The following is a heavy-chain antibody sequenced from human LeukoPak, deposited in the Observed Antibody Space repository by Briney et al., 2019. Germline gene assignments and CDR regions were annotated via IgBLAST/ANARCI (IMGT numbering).Heavy chain of an antibody. CDR2: IGDSGSGG. D-gene: IGHD4-23*01. Sequence: PGGSLRLSCSASGFNFNYFAMSWIRQAPGKRLEWVSTIGDSGSGGSYAGSVRGRFTISRDNSKNMVYLQMYSLRVDDSAVYYCSRIKYGGNSGYHFDYWGQGTLVTVSS. CDR3: SRIKYGGNSGYHFDY. V-gene: IGHV3-23*01. J-gene: IGHJ4*02. CDR1: GFNFNYFA.